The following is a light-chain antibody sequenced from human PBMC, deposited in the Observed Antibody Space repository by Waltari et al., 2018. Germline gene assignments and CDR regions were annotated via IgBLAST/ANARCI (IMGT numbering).Light chain of an antibody. CDR3: QQVNTSPFT. Sequence: AIQLTQSTSSLSASVGDRVTITCRASQDIGRYLAWYQQKPGKAPKLLIYVTSILQSGVSSRFSGSGSGTDFTLTITSLRPEDSATYYCQQVNTSPFTFGPGSKVDVK. J-gene: IGKJ3*01. CDR1: QDIGRY. CDR2: VTS. V-gene: IGKV1-13*02.